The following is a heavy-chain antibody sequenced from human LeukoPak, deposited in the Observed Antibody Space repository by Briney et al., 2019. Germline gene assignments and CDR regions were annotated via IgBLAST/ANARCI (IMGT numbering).Heavy chain of an antibody. V-gene: IGHV4-59*02. Sequence: SETLSLTCTVSGDSVTTYYWSWIRQPPGKGLEWLGYIYYSGSATYNPSLKSRVTISVDTPKNQFSLKLSSVTAVDTAVYYCARDGSNWSNDYYHGVDVWGQGTTVTVSS. J-gene: IGHJ6*02. D-gene: IGHD4-11*01. CDR1: GDSVTTYY. CDR3: ARDGSNWSNDYYHGVDV. CDR2: IYYSGSA.